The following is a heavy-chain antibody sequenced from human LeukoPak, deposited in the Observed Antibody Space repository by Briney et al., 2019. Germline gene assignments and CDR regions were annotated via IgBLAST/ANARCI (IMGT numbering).Heavy chain of an antibody. D-gene: IGHD3-22*01. CDR1: GFTFSSYS. CDR3: ARGGSGYGDYYYFYAMHV. CDR2: ISSSSSTI. V-gene: IGHV3-48*02. J-gene: IGHJ6*02. Sequence: QPGGSLRLSCAVSGFTFSSYSLNWVRQAPGKGLEWVSYISSSSSTIYYADSVEGRFTISRDNAKNSLYLQMNSLRDEDTAVYYCARGGSGYGDYYYFYAMHVWGQGTTVTVSS.